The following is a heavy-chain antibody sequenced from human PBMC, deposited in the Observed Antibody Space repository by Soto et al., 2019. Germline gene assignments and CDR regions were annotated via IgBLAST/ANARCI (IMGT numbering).Heavy chain of an antibody. CDR3: ARGSGSSYFDF. CDR1: ALTFRNNW. J-gene: IGHJ4*02. D-gene: IGHD3-10*01. Sequence: GGSLRLSCAASALTFRNNWMSWARQAPGKGLEWVANINQDGSEKSYVDSVKGRFTISRDRAKNSVYLHLSSLRAGDTAVYFCARGSGSSYFDFWGQGTLVTVSS. V-gene: IGHV3-7*01. CDR2: INQDGSEK.